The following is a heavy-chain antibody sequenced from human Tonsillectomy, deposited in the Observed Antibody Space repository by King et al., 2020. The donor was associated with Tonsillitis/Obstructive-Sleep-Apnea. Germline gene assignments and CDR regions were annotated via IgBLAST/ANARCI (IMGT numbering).Heavy chain of an antibody. CDR1: GFIFSSYA. CDR3: ARDQGDLWSGYYPYYYYGMDV. J-gene: IGHJ6*02. Sequence: LQLVQSGGGVVQPGRSLRLSCAASGFIFSSYAMHWVRQAPGKGLEWVAVVSYDGSNTYYADSVKGRFTISRDNSKNTLYLQMNSLRAEDTAVYYCARDQGDLWSGYYPYYYYGMDVWGQGTTVTVSS. CDR2: VSYDGSNT. V-gene: IGHV3-30*04. D-gene: IGHD3-3*01.